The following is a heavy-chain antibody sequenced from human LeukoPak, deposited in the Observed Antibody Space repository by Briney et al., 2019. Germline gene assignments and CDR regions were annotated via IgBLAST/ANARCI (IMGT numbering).Heavy chain of an antibody. Sequence: SQTLSLTCAISGDSVSSNSATWSWIRQSPSRGLEWLGRTYYRSKWYNHYAVSVKSRITINPDTSKNQFSLQLNSVTPEDTAVYYCARGLEGATTSFDYWGQGTLVTVSS. D-gene: IGHD1-26*01. V-gene: IGHV6-1*01. CDR3: ARGLEGATTSFDY. J-gene: IGHJ4*02. CDR1: GDSVSSNSAT. CDR2: TYYRSKWYN.